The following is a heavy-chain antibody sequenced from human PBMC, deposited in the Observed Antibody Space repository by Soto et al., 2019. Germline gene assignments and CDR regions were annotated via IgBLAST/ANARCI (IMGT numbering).Heavy chain of an antibody. CDR3: AREASIAARPPNYYYYYYMDV. CDR2: IYYSGST. V-gene: IGHV4-59*01. D-gene: IGHD6-6*01. Sequence: PSETLSLTCTVSGGSISSYYWSWIRQPPGKGLEWIGYIYYSGSTNYNPSLKSRVTISVDTSKNQFSLKLSSVTAADTAVYYCAREASIAARPPNYYYYYYMDVWGKGTTVTVSS. J-gene: IGHJ6*03. CDR1: GGSISSYY.